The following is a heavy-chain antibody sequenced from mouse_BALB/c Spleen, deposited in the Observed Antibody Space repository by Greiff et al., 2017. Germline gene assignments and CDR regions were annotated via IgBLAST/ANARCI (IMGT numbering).Heavy chain of an antibody. Sequence: QVQLQQSGPGLVQPSQSLSITCTVSGFSLTSYGVHWVRQSPGKGLEWLGVIWRGGSTVYNAAFISRLSISKNNSKSQVFYKMNSLQADDTAIYYCAGTDGKGNPPWFAYWGQGTLVTVSA. CDR1: GFSLTSYG. J-gene: IGHJ3*01. CDR2: IWRGGST. V-gene: IGHV2-4-1*01. D-gene: IGHD1-1*01. CDR3: AGTDGKGNPPWFAY.